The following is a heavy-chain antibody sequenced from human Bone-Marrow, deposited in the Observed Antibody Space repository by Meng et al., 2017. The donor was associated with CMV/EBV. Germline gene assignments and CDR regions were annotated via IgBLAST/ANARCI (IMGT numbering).Heavy chain of an antibody. V-gene: IGHV4-34*01. CDR3: ARGREIVVVPAATGSRTYYYYAMDV. CDR1: GGSFSGYN. D-gene: IGHD2-2*01. J-gene: IGHJ6*02. Sequence: GSLRLSCAVYGGSFSGYNWSWIRQPPGKGLEWIGEINHSGSTNYNPSLKSRVTISVDTSKKWFSLKLNSVTAADTAVYYCARGREIVVVPAATGSRTYYYYAMDVWGQGNTVTVAS. CDR2: INHSGST.